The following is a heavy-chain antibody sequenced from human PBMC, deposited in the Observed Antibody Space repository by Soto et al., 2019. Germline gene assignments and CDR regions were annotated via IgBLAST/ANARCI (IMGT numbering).Heavy chain of an antibody. Sequence: PSETLSLTCTVSGGSISSGDYYWSWIRQPPGKGLEWIGYIYYSGSTYYNLSLKSRVTISVDTSKNQFSLKLSSVTAADTAVYYCARGAGHYYYGMDVWGQGTTVTVSS. V-gene: IGHV4-30-4*01. J-gene: IGHJ6*02. CDR1: GGSISSGDYY. CDR3: ARGAGHYYYGMDV. CDR2: IYYSGST.